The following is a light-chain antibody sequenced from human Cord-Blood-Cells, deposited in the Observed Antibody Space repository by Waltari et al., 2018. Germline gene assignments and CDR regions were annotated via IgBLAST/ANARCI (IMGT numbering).Light chain of an antibody. Sequence: QSVLTQPPSVSGAPGQRVTISCTGNSSNIGAGYDFHWYQQLPGTAPKLLIYGNSNRPSGVPDRFSGSKSGTSASLAITGLQAEDEADYYCQSYDSSLSGWVFGGGTKLTVL. V-gene: IGLV1-40*01. J-gene: IGLJ3*02. CDR2: GNS. CDR1: SSNIGAGYD. CDR3: QSYDSSLSGWV.